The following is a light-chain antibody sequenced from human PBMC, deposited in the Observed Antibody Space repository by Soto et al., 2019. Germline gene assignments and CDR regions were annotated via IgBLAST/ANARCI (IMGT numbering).Light chain of an antibody. CDR1: SNDVGGYDY. J-gene: IGLJ2*01. Sequence: QSALTQPASVSGSPGLASTISCTGTSNDVGGYDYVSWYRHHPDRAPRLLIYEVNNRPSGISDRFSGSRSGNTASLTISGLQADDEADYYCASYTVSGTLIFGGWTKLTVL. V-gene: IGLV2-14*01. CDR3: ASYTVSGTLI. CDR2: EVN.